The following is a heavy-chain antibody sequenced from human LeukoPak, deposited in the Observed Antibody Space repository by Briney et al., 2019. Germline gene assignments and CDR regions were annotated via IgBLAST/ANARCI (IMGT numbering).Heavy chain of an antibody. CDR3: AKDVAYNRGAFDV. Sequence: PGRSLRLSCAASGFTLDDYAMHWVRQAPGKGLEWVSGVSWNSGTIDYADSVKGRFTISRDNAKNSLYLQMNSLRAEDTALYYCAKDVAYNRGAFDVWGQGTTVTVSS. V-gene: IGHV3-9*01. CDR1: GFTLDDYA. D-gene: IGHD1-14*01. CDR2: VSWNSGTI. J-gene: IGHJ3*01.